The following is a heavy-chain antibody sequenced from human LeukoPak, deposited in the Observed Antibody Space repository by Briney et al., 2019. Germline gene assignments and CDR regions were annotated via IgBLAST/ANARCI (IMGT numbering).Heavy chain of an antibody. D-gene: IGHD6-6*01. CDR1: GYTFTSYD. Sequence: AASVKVSCKASGYTFTSYDINWVRQAPGQGLEWMGWISPKNGDTKFAQKFQGRVTMTRDTSVTTAYMELSRLTSDDTAVYYCARDILPPHSDARNSYSRDYWGQGTLVTVSS. CDR3: ARDILPPHSDARNSYSRDY. CDR2: ISPKNGDT. V-gene: IGHV1-2*02. J-gene: IGHJ4*02.